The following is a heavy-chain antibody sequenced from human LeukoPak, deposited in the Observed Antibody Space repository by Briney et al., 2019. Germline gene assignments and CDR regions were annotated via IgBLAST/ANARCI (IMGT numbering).Heavy chain of an antibody. CDR1: GFTVSSNY. D-gene: IGHD3-22*01. CDR2: IYSDGST. CDR3: ARDRYYYDSSGYSYYFDY. V-gene: IGHV3-53*01. Sequence: GGSLRLSCAASGFTVSSNYMSWVRQAPGKGLEWVSVIYSDGSTYYADSVKGRFTISRDNSKNTLSPQMNSLRAEDTAVYYCARDRYYYDSSGYSYYFDYWGQGILVTVSS. J-gene: IGHJ4*02.